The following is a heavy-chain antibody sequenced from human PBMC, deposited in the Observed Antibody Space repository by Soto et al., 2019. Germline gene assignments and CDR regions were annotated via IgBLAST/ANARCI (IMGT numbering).Heavy chain of an antibody. CDR3: ARVSRIVVVTAEYYFDY. Sequence: QVQLQESGPGLLKPSQTLSLTCTVSGGSISGGGYYWSWIRQHPGKGLEWIGYIYSSGSTYYNPSLKSRATLSVDTSSNQFSLKLSSVTAADTAVYYCARVSRIVVVTAEYYFDYWGQGTLVTVSS. D-gene: IGHD2-21*02. J-gene: IGHJ4*02. CDR2: IYSSGST. CDR1: GGSISGGGYY. V-gene: IGHV4-31*03.